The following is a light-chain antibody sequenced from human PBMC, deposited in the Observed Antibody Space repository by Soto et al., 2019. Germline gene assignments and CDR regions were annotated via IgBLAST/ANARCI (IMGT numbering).Light chain of an antibody. J-gene: IGKJ1*01. CDR3: QQYYSTPLT. CDR1: QSVLYSSNNKNY. V-gene: IGKV4-1*01. Sequence: DLVMTQSPDSLAFSLGERATINCKSSQSVLYSSNNKNYLAWYQQKPGQPPKLLIYWASTRESGVPDRFSGSGSGTDFTLTISSLQAEDVAVYCCQQYYSTPLTFGQGTKVDIK. CDR2: WAS.